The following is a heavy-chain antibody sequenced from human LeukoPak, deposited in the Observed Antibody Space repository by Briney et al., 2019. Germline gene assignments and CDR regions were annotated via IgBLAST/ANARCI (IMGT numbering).Heavy chain of an antibody. V-gene: IGHV3-7*05. J-gene: IGHJ4*02. CDR2: IKQDGSEK. Sequence: GGSLRLSCAASGFTFRWYWMSWVRQAPGRRLEWVANIKQDGSEKYYVDSVKGRFSISRDNTKNSLYLQMNSLRAEDTAVYYCARDLARSGAPESDYWGQGTLVTVSS. D-gene: IGHD3-3*01. CDR1: GFTFRWYW. CDR3: ARDLARSGAPESDY.